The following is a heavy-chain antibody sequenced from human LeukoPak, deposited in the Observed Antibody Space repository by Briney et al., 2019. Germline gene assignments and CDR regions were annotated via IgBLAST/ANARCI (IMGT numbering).Heavy chain of an antibody. CDR3: AKVGEWAYYFDY. D-gene: IGHD1-26*01. Sequence: PGGSLKLSCAASGFTFSSYAMSWVRQAPGKGLEWVSAISGSGGSTYYADSVKGRFTISRDNSKNTLYLQMNSLRAEDTAVYYCAKVGEWAYYFDYWGQGTLVTVSS. CDR2: ISGSGGST. CDR1: GFTFSSYA. V-gene: IGHV3-23*01. J-gene: IGHJ4*02.